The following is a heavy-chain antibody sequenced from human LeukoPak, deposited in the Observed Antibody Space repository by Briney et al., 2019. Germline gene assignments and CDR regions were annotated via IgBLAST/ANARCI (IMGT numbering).Heavy chain of an antibody. CDR3: ARVGYGDTDY. Sequence: SETLSLTCAVYGGSFSGYYLSWIRQPPGKGLEWIGEINHSGSTNYNPSLKSRVTISVDTSKNQFSLKLSSVTAADTAVYYCARVGYGDTDYWGQGTLVTVSS. D-gene: IGHD4-17*01. V-gene: IGHV4-34*01. J-gene: IGHJ4*02. CDR2: INHSGST. CDR1: GGSFSGYY.